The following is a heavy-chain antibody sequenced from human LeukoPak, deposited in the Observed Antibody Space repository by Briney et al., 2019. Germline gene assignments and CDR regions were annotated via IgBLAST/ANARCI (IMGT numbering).Heavy chain of an antibody. CDR3: ARVGIVVVVAADFDY. CDR2: ISSSSSTI. V-gene: IGHV3-48*04. Sequence: GGSLRLSCAASGFTFSSYSMDWVRQAPGKGLEWVSYISSSSSTIYYADSVKGRFTISRDNAKNSLYLQMNSLRAEDTAVYYCARVGIVVVVAADFDYWGQGTLVTVSS. J-gene: IGHJ4*02. CDR1: GFTFSSYS. D-gene: IGHD2-15*01.